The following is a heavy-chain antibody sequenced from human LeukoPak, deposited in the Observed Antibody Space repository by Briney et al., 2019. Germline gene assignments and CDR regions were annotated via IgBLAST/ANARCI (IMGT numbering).Heavy chain of an antibody. V-gene: IGHV4-59*01. CDR2: IYYSGTT. Sequence: SETLSLTCTVSGGSITNFYWGWIRQSPGKGLELIGYIYYSGTTNYSPSLKSRVSISVDTSKKQFSLKLSSVTAADTAVYYCARSPGGGFDIWGQRTMVTVSS. J-gene: IGHJ3*02. CDR1: GGSITNFY. CDR3: ARSPGGGFDI. D-gene: IGHD2-15*01.